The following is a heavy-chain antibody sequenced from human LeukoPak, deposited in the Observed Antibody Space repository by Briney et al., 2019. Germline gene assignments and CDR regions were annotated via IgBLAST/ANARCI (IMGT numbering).Heavy chain of an antibody. J-gene: IGHJ3*02. V-gene: IGHV1-2*02. CDR3: AREALTVTTVGHDAFDI. D-gene: IGHD4-17*01. CDR1: RYTFTGYY. Sequence: ASVKVSCKASRYTFTGYYMHWVRQAPGQGLEWMGWINPNSGGTNYAQKFQGRVTMTRDTSISTAYMELSRLRSDDTAVYYCAREALTVTTVGHDAFDIWGQGTMVTVSS. CDR2: INPNSGGT.